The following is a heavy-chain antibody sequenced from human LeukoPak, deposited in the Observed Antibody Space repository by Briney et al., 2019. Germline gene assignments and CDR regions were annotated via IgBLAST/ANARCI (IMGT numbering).Heavy chain of an antibody. CDR2: ISAYNGNT. Sequence: ASVKVSCKASGYTFTSYGITWVRQAPGQGLEWMGWISAYNGNTNYAQKVQGRVSMTTDTSTSTAYMELRSLRSDDTAVYYCVKTYYYDSSGYSADAFDIWGQGTMVTVSS. CDR3: VKTYYYDSSGYSADAFDI. V-gene: IGHV1-18*01. CDR1: GYTFTSYG. J-gene: IGHJ3*02. D-gene: IGHD3-22*01.